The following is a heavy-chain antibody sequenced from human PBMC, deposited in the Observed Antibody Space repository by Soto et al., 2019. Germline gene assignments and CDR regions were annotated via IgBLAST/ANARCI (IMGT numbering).Heavy chain of an antibody. Sequence: GASVKVSCKASGDSFTSYGISWVRQAPGQGLEWMGWISAYNYNTNYAQKLQGRVTMTTDTFTTTAYMEVRSLRSDDTAVYYCARAGGRNFYYGMDVWGQGTTVTVSS. V-gene: IGHV1-18*01. CDR2: ISAYNYNT. CDR3: ARAGGRNFYYGMDV. CDR1: GDSFTSYG. J-gene: IGHJ6*02. D-gene: IGHD2-8*02.